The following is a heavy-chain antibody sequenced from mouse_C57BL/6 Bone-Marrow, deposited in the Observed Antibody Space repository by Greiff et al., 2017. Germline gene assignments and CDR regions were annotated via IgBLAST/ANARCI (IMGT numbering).Heavy chain of an antibody. CDR3: AMGTTVVSPDDV. Sequence: QVQLQQPGAELVKPGASVKVSCKASGYTFTSYWMHWVKQRPGQGLEWIGRIHPSDSDTNYNQKFKGKATLTVDKSSSTAYMQLSILTSEDSAVYYCAMGTTVVSPDDVWGTGTTVTVSS. J-gene: IGHJ1*03. CDR1: GYTFTSYW. CDR2: IHPSDSDT. V-gene: IGHV1-74*01. D-gene: IGHD1-1*01.